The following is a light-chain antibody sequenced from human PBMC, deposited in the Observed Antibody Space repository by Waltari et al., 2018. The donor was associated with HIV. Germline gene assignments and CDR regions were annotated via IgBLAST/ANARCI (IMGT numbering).Light chain of an antibody. CDR2: AAS. Sequence: QMTQSPSSLSASVGDRVIITCRASQDIPTSLAWYQLKPGGPPRLLIFAASGLHGGVPPRFSGSGSGTVFVLTISNLQPEDSATYYCQQASSFPLSFGGGTTVEI. CDR3: QQASSFPLS. CDR1: QDIPTS. J-gene: IGKJ4*01. V-gene: IGKV1-12*01.